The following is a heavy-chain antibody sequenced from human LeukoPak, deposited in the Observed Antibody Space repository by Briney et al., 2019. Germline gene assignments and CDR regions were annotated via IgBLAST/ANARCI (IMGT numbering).Heavy chain of an antibody. CDR1: GFTFSSYA. CDR2: ISGSGGST. CDR3: AKDFPEPLKAPTSYFDY. J-gene: IGHJ4*02. V-gene: IGHV3-23*01. Sequence: PGGSLRLSCAASGFTFSSYAMSWVRQAPGKGLEGVSAISGSGGSTYYADSVKGRFPISRDNSKHTLYLQMNSLRPEATAVYYCAKDFPEPLKAPTSYFDYWGQGTLVTVSS.